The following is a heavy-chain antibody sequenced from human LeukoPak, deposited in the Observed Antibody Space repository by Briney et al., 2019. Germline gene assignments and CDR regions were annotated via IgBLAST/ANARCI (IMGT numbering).Heavy chain of an antibody. Sequence: GGSLRLSCAASGFTFSSYEINWVRQAPGKGLEWVPYISSSGSTIYYADSVKGRFTISRDNAKNSLYLQMNSLRAEDTAVYYCAREGLLWFGELLTFDPWGQGTLVTVSS. D-gene: IGHD3-10*01. J-gene: IGHJ5*02. CDR2: ISSSGSTI. CDR1: GFTFSSYE. CDR3: AREGLLWFGELLTFDP. V-gene: IGHV3-48*03.